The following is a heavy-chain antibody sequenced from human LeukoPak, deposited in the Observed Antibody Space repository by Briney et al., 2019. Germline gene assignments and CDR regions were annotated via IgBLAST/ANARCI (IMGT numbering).Heavy chain of an antibody. V-gene: IGHV4-39*01. CDR1: GGSISSSSYY. Sequence: PSETLSLTCTVSGGSISSSSYYWGWIRQPPGKGLEWIGSIYYSGSTYYNPSLKSRVTISVDTSKNQFSLKLSSVTAADTAVYYCAGRRSGIAVAGTRRDYWGQGSLVTVSP. J-gene: IGHJ4*02. CDR2: IYYSGST. CDR3: AGRRSGIAVAGTRRDY. D-gene: IGHD6-19*01.